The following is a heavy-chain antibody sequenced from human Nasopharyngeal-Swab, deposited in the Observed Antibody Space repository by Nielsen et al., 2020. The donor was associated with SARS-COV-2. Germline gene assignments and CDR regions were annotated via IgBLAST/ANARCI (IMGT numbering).Heavy chain of an antibody. Sequence: WIRQPPGKGLEWVSGISWNSGSIGYADSVKGRFTISRDNAKNSLYLQMNSLRAEDTAVYYCARTDSSGYYPVTYYYYGMDVWGQGTTVTVSS. V-gene: IGHV3-9*01. CDR3: ARTDSSGYYPVTYYYYGMDV. D-gene: IGHD3-22*01. CDR2: ISWNSGSI. J-gene: IGHJ6*02.